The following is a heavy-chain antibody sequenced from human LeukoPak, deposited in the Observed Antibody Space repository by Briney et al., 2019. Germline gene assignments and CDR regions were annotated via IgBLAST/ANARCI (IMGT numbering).Heavy chain of an antibody. D-gene: IGHD3-3*01. CDR2: ISYDGSNK. CDR3: AKDNARVVIKYYFDY. V-gene: IGHV3-30*18. Sequence: SGGSLRLSCAASGFTFSSYGMHWVRQAPGKGLEWVAVISYDGSNKYYADSVKGRFTISRDNSKNTLYLQMNSLRAEDTAVYYCAKDNARVVIKYYFDYWGQGTLVTVSS. CDR1: GFTFSSYG. J-gene: IGHJ4*02.